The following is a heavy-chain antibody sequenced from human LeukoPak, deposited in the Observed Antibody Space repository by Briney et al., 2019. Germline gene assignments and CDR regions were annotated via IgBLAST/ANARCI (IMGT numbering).Heavy chain of an antibody. CDR2: IKSKTDGGTT. Sequence: PGGSLRLSCATSGFTFSNAWMSWVRQAPGKGLEWVGRIKSKTDGGTTDYAAPVQGRFTISRDDSKNTLYLQLNSLKTEDTAVYYCTTELYTYGPFFDYWGQGTLVTVSS. CDR1: GFTFSNAW. J-gene: IGHJ4*02. D-gene: IGHD3-3*01. V-gene: IGHV3-15*01. CDR3: TTELYTYGPFFDY.